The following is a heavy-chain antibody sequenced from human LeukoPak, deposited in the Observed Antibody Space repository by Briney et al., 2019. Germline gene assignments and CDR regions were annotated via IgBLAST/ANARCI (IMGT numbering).Heavy chain of an antibody. CDR2: ISGSGGRT. CDR1: GFTFSSYA. V-gene: IGHV3-23*01. CDR3: AKTLLRGVTFDS. Sequence: GGSLRLSCEASGFTFSSYAMNWARQASGKGLEWVSSISGSGGRTDYADSVKGRFTISRDNSKNTLYLQLNSLRAEDSAVYYCAKTLLRGVTFDSWGQGTLVTVSS. D-gene: IGHD3-10*01. J-gene: IGHJ4*02.